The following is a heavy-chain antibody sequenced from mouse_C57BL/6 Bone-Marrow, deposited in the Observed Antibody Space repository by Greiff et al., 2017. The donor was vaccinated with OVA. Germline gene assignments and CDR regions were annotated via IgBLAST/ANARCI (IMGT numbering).Heavy chain of an antibody. CDR3: ARGYYGSSYWDFDV. CDR2: IYPGSGST. J-gene: IGHJ1*03. Sequence: QVQLQQPGAELVKPGASVKMSCKASGYTFTSYWITWVKQRPGQGLEWIGDIYPGSGSTNYNEKFKSKATLTVDTSSSTAYMQLSSLTSEDSAVYYCARGYYGSSYWDFDVWGTGTTVTVSS. D-gene: IGHD1-1*01. CDR1: GYTFTSYW. V-gene: IGHV1-55*01.